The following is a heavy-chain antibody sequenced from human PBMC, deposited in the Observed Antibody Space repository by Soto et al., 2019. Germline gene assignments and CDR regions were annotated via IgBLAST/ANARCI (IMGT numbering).Heavy chain of an antibody. CDR3: ARRIPFGYGMAV. Sequence: GGSLRLSCAASGFTFSSYAMHWVRQAPGKGLECVSAITSNGGNTDYASSVKGRFTISRDNSKNTLYLQMGSLRAEDMAVYYCARRIPFGYGMAVWGQGTTVTVSS. J-gene: IGHJ6*02. CDR2: ITSNGGNT. D-gene: IGHD2-21*01. CDR1: GFTFSSYA. V-gene: IGHV3-64*01.